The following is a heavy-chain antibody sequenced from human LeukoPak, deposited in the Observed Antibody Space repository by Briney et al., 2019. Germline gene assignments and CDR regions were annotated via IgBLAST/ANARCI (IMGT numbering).Heavy chain of an antibody. CDR2: IPGNGVNT. CDR1: GFTFTSYA. CDR3: AKPRADIPATVFDS. Sequence: GGSLRLSCATSGFTFTSYAMNWVRQAPGKGLEWVAAIPGNGVNTYYADSVKGRFTISSDPSKNPLFLQMHSLRADDTAVYYCAKPRADIPATVFDSWGQGALVTVSS. J-gene: IGHJ4*02. D-gene: IGHD2-2*02. V-gene: IGHV3-23*01.